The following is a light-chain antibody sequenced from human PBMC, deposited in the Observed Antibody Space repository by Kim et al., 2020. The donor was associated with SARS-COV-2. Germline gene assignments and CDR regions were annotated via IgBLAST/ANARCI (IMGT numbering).Light chain of an antibody. CDR3: QQYSSYPLT. V-gene: IGKV1-5*03. J-gene: IGKJ4*01. CDR1: HTIYTS. CDR2: RAS. Sequence: AAVGDRVTITCRASHTIYTSLAWYQQKPGKAPKLLIYRASTLESGVPSRFSGSGSRTEFTLTISSLQPDDFATYYCQQYSSYPLTFGGGTKVDIK.